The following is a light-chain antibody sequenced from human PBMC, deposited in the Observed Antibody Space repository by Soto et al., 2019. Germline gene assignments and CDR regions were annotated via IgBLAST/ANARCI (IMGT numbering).Light chain of an antibody. V-gene: IGLV2-14*01. CDR3: SSYTSSSTLYVV. CDR1: SSDVGGYNY. Sequence: QSALTQPASVSGSPGQSITISCTGTSSDVGGYNYVSWYQQHTGKAPKLMIYDVSNRPSGVSNRFSGSKSGNTASLTISGLQAEDEADYYCSSYTSSSTLYVVFGGGTKRTVL. J-gene: IGLJ2*01. CDR2: DVS.